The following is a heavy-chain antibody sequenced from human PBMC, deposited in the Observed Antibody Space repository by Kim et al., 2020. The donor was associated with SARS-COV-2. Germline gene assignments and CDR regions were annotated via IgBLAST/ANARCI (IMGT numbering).Heavy chain of an antibody. CDR1: GFTFSSYG. V-gene: IGHV3-30*18. J-gene: IGHJ4*02. D-gene: IGHD2-15*01. Sequence: GGSLRLSCAASGFTFSSYGMHWVRQAPGKGLEWVAVISYDGSNKYYADSVKGRFTISRDNSKNTLYLQMNSLRAEDTAVYYCAKVVTGIYYFDYWGQGTLVTVSS. CDR2: ISYDGSNK. CDR3: AKVVTGIYYFDY.